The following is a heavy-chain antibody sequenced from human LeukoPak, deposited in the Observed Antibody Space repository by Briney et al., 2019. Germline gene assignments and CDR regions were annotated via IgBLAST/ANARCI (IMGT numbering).Heavy chain of an antibody. CDR2: IKQDGSEK. D-gene: IGHD3-22*01. J-gene: IGHJ3*02. Sequence: GGSLRLSCAASGFTSSSYWMSWVRQAPGKGLEWVANIKQDGSEKYYVDSVKGRFTISRDNAKNSLYLQMNSLRAEDTAVYYCARDYDSAFDIWGQGTMVTVSS. V-gene: IGHV3-7*01. CDR3: ARDYDSAFDI. CDR1: GFTSSSYW.